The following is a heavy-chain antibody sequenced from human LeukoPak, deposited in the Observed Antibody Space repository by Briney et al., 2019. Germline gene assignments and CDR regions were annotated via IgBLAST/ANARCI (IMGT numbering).Heavy chain of an antibody. D-gene: IGHD6-13*01. V-gene: IGHV4-59*01. CDR1: GGSISSYY. Sequence: SETLSLTCTASGGSISSYYWSWIWQPPGKGLEWIGYIYYSGSTNYNPSLKSRVTISVDTSKNQFSLKLSSVTAADTAVYYCARAFSSSWPNFDYWGQGTLVTVSS. CDR3: ARAFSSSWPNFDY. CDR2: IYYSGST. J-gene: IGHJ4*02.